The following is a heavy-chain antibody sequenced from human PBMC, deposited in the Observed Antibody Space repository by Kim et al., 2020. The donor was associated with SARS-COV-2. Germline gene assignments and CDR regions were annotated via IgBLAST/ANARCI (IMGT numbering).Heavy chain of an antibody. D-gene: IGHD3-10*01. V-gene: IGHV3-48*02. CDR2: ISSTSSNI. CDR1: GFTFSIYS. Sequence: GGSLRLSCAVSGFTFSIYSMNWVRQAPGKGLEWVSYISSTSSNIYYADSVKGRFTISRDNAKNSLYLQMNSLRDEDTAVYYCARDPNPSYYGSVEFEYWGQGILVIVSS. J-gene: IGHJ4*02. CDR3: ARDPNPSYYGSVEFEY.